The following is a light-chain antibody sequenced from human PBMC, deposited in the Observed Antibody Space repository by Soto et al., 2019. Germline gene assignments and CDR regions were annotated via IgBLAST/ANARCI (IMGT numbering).Light chain of an antibody. Sequence: QSVLTQPASVSGSPGQSITISCTGTSSDVGGYNYVSWSQQHPGKAPKLLISEVSNRPSGVSNRFSGSKSGNTASLTISGLQADDEADYYCSSYTASSTRLFGTGAKVTGL. CDR2: EVS. J-gene: IGLJ1*01. CDR3: SSYTASSTRL. V-gene: IGLV2-14*03. CDR1: SSDVGGYNY.